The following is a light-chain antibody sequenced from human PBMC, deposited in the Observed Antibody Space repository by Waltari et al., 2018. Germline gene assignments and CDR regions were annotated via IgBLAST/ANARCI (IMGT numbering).Light chain of an antibody. CDR3: QQYNSYSRT. J-gene: IGKJ1*01. CDR2: KAS. CDR1: QSISSW. V-gene: IGKV1-5*03. Sequence: IQITQSPSTLSASVGARVTITCRASQSISSWLAWYQQKPGKAPKLLIYKASSLESGVPSRFSGSGSGTEFTLTISSLQPDDFATYYCQQYNSYSRTFGQGTKVEIK.